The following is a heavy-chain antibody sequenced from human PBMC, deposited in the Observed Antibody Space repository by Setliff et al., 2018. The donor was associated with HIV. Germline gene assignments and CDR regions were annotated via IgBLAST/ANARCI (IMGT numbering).Heavy chain of an antibody. D-gene: IGHD4-17*01. CDR3: ARDDYLDGR. V-gene: IGHV3-7*03. CDR1: GFTFKDYW. CDR2: INRDGDQK. Sequence: GGSLRLSCAASGFTFKDYWMAWVRQAPGKGLEWVAHINRDGDQKNYVDSVKGRFIISRDNAKNSVYLDMNSLRVEDTAVYYCARDDYLDGRWGQGTMVTVSS. J-gene: IGHJ4*02.